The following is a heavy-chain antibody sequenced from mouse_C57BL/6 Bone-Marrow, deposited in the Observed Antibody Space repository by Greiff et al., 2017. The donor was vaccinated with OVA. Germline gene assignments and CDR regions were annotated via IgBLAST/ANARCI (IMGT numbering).Heavy chain of an antibody. CDR1: GYAFSSYW. D-gene: IGHD1-1*01. Sequence: QVQLQQSGAELVKPGASVKISCKASGYAFSSYWMNRVKQRPGKGLEWIGQIYPGDGDTNYNGKFKGKATLTADKSSSTAYMQLSSLTSEYSAVYFCASRYYYGSSYGYFDVWGTVTTVTVSS. CDR3: ASRYYYGSSYGYFDV. J-gene: IGHJ1*03. CDR2: IYPGDGDT. V-gene: IGHV1-80*01.